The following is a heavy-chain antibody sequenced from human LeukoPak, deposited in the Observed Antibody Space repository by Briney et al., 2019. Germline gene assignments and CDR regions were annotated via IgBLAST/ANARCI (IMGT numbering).Heavy chain of an antibody. CDR3: ASGYSSSWEFAY. D-gene: IGHD6-13*01. CDR1: GGSISSGGYY. Sequence: SETLSLTCTVSGGSISSGGYYWSWIRQHPGKGLEWIGYIYYSGSTYYNPSLKSRVTMSVDTSKNQFSLKLSSVTAADTAVYYCASGYSSSWEFAYWGQGTLVTVSS. J-gene: IGHJ4*02. CDR2: IYYSGST. V-gene: IGHV4-31*03.